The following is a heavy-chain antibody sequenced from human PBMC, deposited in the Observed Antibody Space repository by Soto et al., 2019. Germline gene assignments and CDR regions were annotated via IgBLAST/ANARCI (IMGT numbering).Heavy chain of an antibody. CDR1: GYTFTSYG. J-gene: IGHJ6*02. CDR3: ARDSGGLSSSWYRYYYYYGMDV. D-gene: IGHD6-13*01. CDR2: ISAYNGNT. Sequence: VQLVQSGAEVKKPGASVKVSCKASGYTFTSYGISWVRQAPGQGLEWMGWISAYNGNTNYAQKLQGRVTMTTDTTTSTAYMELRSLRSDDTAVYYCARDSGGLSSSWYRYYYYYGMDVWGHGTTVIVSS. V-gene: IGHV1-18*01.